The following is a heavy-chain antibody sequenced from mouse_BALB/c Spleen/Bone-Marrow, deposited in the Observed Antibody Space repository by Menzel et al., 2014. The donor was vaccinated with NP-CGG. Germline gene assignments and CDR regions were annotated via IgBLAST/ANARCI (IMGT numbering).Heavy chain of an antibody. V-gene: IGHV2-9*02. D-gene: IGHD1-1*01. J-gene: IGHJ1*01. CDR1: GFSLTSYG. CDR2: IWAGGST. CDR3: AGFYGSPLYWYFDV. Sequence: VKLMESGPGLVAPSQSLSITCTVSGFSLTSYGVHWVRQPPGKGLEWLGVIWAGGSTNYNSALMSRLDISKDNSKSQVFLKMNSLQTDDTAMYYCAGFYGSPLYWYFDVWGAGTTVTVSS.